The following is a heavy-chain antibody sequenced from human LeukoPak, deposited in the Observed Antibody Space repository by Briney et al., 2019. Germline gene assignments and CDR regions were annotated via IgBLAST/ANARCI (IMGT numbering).Heavy chain of an antibody. D-gene: IGHD3-22*01. Sequence: PRGSLRLSCAASGFIFSNYEMNWVRQAPGKGLEWVSYISFSGSTIYYADSVKGRFTISRDNAKNSLYVQMNSLRAEDTAVYYCARGGYYDSSGYYYVGYFHHWGQGTLVTVSS. J-gene: IGHJ1*01. V-gene: IGHV3-48*03. CDR1: GFIFSNYE. CDR3: ARGGYYDSSGYYYVGYFHH. CDR2: ISFSGSTI.